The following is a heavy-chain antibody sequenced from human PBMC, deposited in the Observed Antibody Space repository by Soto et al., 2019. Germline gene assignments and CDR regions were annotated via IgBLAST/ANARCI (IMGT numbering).Heavy chain of an antibody. D-gene: IGHD6-13*01. Sequence: SETLSLTCTVSGGSISSYYWSWIRQPPGKGLEWIGYIYYSGSTNYNPSLKSRVTISVDTSKNQFSLELSSVTAADTAVYYCARVGAAAGNYYYYMDVWGKGTTVTVSS. CDR2: IYYSGST. CDR3: ARVGAAAGNYYYYMDV. V-gene: IGHV4-59*01. J-gene: IGHJ6*03. CDR1: GGSISSYY.